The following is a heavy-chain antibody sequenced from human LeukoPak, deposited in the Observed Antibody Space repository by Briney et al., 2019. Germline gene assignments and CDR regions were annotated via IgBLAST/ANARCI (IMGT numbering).Heavy chain of an antibody. CDR2: IRSKANSYAT. CDR3: TSLYYDSSGYYAKVFDY. V-gene: IGHV3-73*01. D-gene: IGHD3-22*01. Sequence: GGSLRLSCAASGFTFSGSAMHWVRQASGKGLEWVGRIRSKANSYATAYAASVKGRFTISRDDSKNTAYLQMSSLKTEDTAVYYSTSLYYDSSGYYAKVFDYWGQGTLVTVSS. CDR1: GFTFSGSA. J-gene: IGHJ4*02.